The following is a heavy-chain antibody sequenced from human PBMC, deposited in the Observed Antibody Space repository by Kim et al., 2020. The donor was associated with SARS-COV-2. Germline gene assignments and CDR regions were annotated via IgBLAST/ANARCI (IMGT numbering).Heavy chain of an antibody. CDR2: INGDGMST. Sequence: GGSLRLSCASSGFTFSKSWMHWVRQAPGKGLVWVSRINGDGMSTDSADSVKGRFTTSRDNAKNTLYLQMNSLRVEDTAMYYCARGAGHCGGDCFFDYWGQGTVVAVSS. D-gene: IGHD2-21*02. V-gene: IGHV3-74*01. CDR3: ARGAGHCGGDCFFDY. CDR1: GFTFSKSW. J-gene: IGHJ4*02.